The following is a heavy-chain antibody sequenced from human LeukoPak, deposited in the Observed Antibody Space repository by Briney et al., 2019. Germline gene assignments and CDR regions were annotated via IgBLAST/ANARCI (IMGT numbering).Heavy chain of an antibody. V-gene: IGHV3-7*01. Sequence: GGSLRLSRAASGFTFSSYWMGWVRQAPGKGLEWVVNIKQDGSEKYYVDSVKGRFTISRDNAKNSLYLQMNSLRAEDTAVYYCARDWVGATDYWGQGTLVTVSS. CDR1: GFTFSSYW. D-gene: IGHD1-26*01. CDR2: IKQDGSEK. J-gene: IGHJ4*02. CDR3: ARDWVGATDY.